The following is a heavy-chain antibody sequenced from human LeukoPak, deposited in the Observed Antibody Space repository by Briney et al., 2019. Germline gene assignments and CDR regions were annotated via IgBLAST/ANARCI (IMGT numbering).Heavy chain of an antibody. J-gene: IGHJ4*02. D-gene: IGHD4-23*01. Sequence: AAVKVSCKASGYSFTSYDINWVGQATGQGREGMGWMNPNSGNTGYAQKFQGRVTITRNTSISTAYMELSSLRSEDTAVYYCARVSSQADYGGNVDYFDYWGQGTLVTVSS. CDR3: ARVSSQADYGGNVDYFDY. V-gene: IGHV1-8*03. CDR2: MNPNSGNT. CDR1: GYSFTSYD.